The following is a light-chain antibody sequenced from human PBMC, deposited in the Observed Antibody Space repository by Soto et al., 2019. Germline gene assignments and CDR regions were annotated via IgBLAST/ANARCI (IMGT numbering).Light chain of an antibody. Sequence: EIVLTQSPGTLSLSPGERATLSCRASQSVSSSYLAWYQQKPGQAPRLLIYGASSRATGIPDRFSGSGSGTDFTLTISRLEPEDFAIYFCQQRGNWWTFGQGTKVDI. CDR1: QSVSSSY. CDR3: QQRGNWWT. CDR2: GAS. V-gene: IGKV3D-20*02. J-gene: IGKJ1*01.